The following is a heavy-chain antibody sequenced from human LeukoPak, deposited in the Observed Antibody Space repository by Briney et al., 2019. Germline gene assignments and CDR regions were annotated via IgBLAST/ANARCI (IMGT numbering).Heavy chain of an antibody. D-gene: IGHD1-1*01. CDR3: VRNWDY. V-gene: IGHV4-4*07. CDR1: GDFITNRY. J-gene: IGHJ4*02. CDR2: ISTRGNT. Sequence: PSETLSLTCSVSGDFITNRYWSWVRQSAGKGLEWIGRISTRGNTNYNPSLKRRVTMSVDTSNKHFSLKLTSVTAADTAVYYCVRNWDYWGQGTLVTVSS.